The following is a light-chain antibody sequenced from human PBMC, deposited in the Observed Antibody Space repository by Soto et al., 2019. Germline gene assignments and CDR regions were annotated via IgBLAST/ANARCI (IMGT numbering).Light chain of an antibody. J-gene: IGKJ2*01. V-gene: IGKV3-20*01. CDR1: QSVTGNY. CDR2: GTS. CDR3: QQFVSSPYT. Sequence: EIVLTQSPGTLSLSPGERATLSCRASQSVTGNYLGWYQQKPGQAPSLLIYGTSKRATGIPDRFSGSGSETDFTLTISSVAPEDFAVYYCQQFVSSPYTFGQGTKVDI.